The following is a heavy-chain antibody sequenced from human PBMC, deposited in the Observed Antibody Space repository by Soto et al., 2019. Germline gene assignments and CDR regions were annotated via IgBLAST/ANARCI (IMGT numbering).Heavy chain of an antibody. D-gene: IGHD3-10*01. V-gene: IGHV4-30-2*01. Sequence: TLSLTCAVSGGSISSGGYSWSWIRQPPGKGLEWIGYIYHSGSTYYNPSLKSRVTISVDRSKNQFSLKLSSVTAADTAVYYCARSITMVQGVMGMDVWGQGTKVTVSS. CDR3: ARSITMVQGVMGMDV. CDR1: GGSISSGGYS. J-gene: IGHJ6*01. CDR2: IYHSGST.